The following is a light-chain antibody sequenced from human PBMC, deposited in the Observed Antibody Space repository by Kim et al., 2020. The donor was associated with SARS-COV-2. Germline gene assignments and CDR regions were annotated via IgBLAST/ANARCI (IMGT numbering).Light chain of an antibody. CDR3: QQYGSSPLT. CDR1: HRVSSNY. Sequence: EIVLTQSPGTLSLSPGERATLSCRASHRVSSNYLAWYQQKPGQAPRLLIYGASSRATGIPDRFSGSGSGTDFILTISRLETEDFAVFYCQQYGSSPLTFGGGTKVEI. J-gene: IGKJ4*01. CDR2: GAS. V-gene: IGKV3-20*01.